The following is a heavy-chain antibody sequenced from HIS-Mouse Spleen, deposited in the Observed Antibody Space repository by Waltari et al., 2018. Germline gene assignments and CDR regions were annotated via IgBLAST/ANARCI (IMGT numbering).Heavy chain of an antibody. CDR2: ISWNSGSI. J-gene: IGHJ2*01. Sequence: EVQLVESGGGLVQPGRSLRLSCAASGFTFDDYAMHWVRQAPGKGLEWVSGISWNSGSIGYADSVKGRFTISRDNAKNSLYLQMNSLRAEDTALYYCAKDMTASRDLGWYFDLWGRGTLVTVSS. CDR3: AKDMTASRDLGWYFDL. CDR1: GFTFDDYA. D-gene: IGHD6-25*01. V-gene: IGHV3-9*01.